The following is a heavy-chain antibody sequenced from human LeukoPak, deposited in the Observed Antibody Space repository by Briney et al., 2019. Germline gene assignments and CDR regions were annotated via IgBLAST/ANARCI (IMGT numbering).Heavy chain of an antibody. J-gene: IGHJ4*02. Sequence: PGGSLRLSCAASGFTFSSDWMSWVRQAPGKGLEWVANIKQDGSEKYYVDSVKGRFTISRDNAKNSLYLQMNSLRAEDTAVYYCARMILWGQGTLVTVSS. CDR2: IKQDGSEK. D-gene: IGHD3-16*01. V-gene: IGHV3-7*03. CDR1: GFTFSSDW. CDR3: ARMIL.